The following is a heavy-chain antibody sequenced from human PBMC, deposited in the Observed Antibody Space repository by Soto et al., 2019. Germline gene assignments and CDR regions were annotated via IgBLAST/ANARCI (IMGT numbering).Heavy chain of an antibody. V-gene: IGHV4-34*01. D-gene: IGHD6-6*01. J-gene: IGHJ4*02. CDR1: SGSSSGYY. CDR2: ISQSGNT. Sequence: PSETLSLTCSLYSGSSSGYYWGWIRQPPVKGLEWIGEISQSGNTNDSPSLKSRVSISIDTSKKQFSLNLASVSAADTAVYYCARAPKVSGSSQTRPDFWGQGTLVT. CDR3: ARAPKVSGSSQTRPDF.